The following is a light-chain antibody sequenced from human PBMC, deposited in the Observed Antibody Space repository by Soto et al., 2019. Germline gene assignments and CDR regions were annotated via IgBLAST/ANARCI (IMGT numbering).Light chain of an antibody. J-gene: IGKJ4*02. Sequence: DIQMTQSPSSLSASVGDRVTITCRASQGISNYLAWYQQNPGKVPKLLVFAASILQSGVPSRFSGSGSGTDFTLTITSLQPEDVATYYCQKYDSAPRTFGGGTKVDIK. CDR2: AAS. V-gene: IGKV1-27*01. CDR1: QGISNY. CDR3: QKYDSAPRT.